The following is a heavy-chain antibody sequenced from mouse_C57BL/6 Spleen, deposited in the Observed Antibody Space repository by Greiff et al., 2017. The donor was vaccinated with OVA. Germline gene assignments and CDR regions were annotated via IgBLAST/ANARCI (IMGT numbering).Heavy chain of an antibody. Sequence: QVQLKESGAELAKPGASVKLSCTASGYTFTSYWMHWVKQRPGQGLEWIGYINPSSGYTKYNQKFKDKATLTADKSSSTAYMQLSSLTYEDAAVSYCARWEGTTTPYFDYWGQGTTLTVSS. D-gene: IGHD2-14*01. CDR1: GYTFTSYW. CDR3: ARWEGTTTPYFDY. V-gene: IGHV1-7*01. J-gene: IGHJ2*01. CDR2: INPSSGYT.